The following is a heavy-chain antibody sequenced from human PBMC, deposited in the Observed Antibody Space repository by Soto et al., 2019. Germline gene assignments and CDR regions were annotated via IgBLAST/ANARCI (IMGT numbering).Heavy chain of an antibody. CDR3: ARGAYTYGSPFDY. CDR2: TYYRPKWYN. V-gene: IGHV6-1*01. CDR1: VGNVSINSAT. J-gene: IGHJ4*02. D-gene: IGHD5-18*01. Sequence: QVQLQQAGPGLVKPLQTLSLTCAISVGNVSINSATWNWIRHSSSRGLEWLGRTYYRPKWYNEYAVSVQSRITINPDTSKNQFSLQLNSVTPEDTAAYYCARGAYTYGSPFDYWGQGTLVTVSS.